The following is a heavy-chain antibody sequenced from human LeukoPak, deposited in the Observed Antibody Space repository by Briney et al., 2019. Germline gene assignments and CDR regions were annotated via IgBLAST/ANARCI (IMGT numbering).Heavy chain of an antibody. V-gene: IGHV1-8*02. J-gene: IGHJ5*02. CDR3: ARGDYYGSGSNWFDP. CDR2: MNPNSGNT. CDR1: GYTFTGYY. D-gene: IGHD3-10*01. Sequence: GASVKVSCKASGYTFTGYYMHWVRQATGQGLEWMGWMNPNSGNTGYAQKFQGRVTMTRNTSISTAYMELSSLRSEDTAVYYCARGDYYGSGSNWFDPWGQGTLVTVSS.